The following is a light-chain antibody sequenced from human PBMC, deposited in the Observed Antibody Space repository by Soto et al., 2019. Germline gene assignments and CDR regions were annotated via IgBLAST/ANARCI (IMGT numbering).Light chain of an antibody. CDR1: QSVSSSY. Sequence: EIVLTQSPGTLSLTPGERATLSCRASQSVSSSYLAWYQQKPGQAPRLLIYGASSRATGIPDRFSGSGSGTDFTLTISRLEPEDFAVYYCQQYDSSPKTFGQGTKADNK. J-gene: IGKJ1*01. CDR2: GAS. V-gene: IGKV3-20*01. CDR3: QQYDSSPKT.